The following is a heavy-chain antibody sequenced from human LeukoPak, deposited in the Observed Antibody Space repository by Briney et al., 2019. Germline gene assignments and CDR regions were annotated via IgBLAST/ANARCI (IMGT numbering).Heavy chain of an antibody. CDR2: IYPGDSDT. V-gene: IGHV5-51*01. J-gene: IGHJ6*03. CDR1: GYSFTSYW. CDR3: ARSPIDYYYYMDV. Sequence: GESLKISCKGSGYSFTSYWIGWVRQMPGKGLEWMGIIYPGDSDTRYSPSFQGQVTISADKSISTAYLQWSSLKAPDTAMYYCARSPIDYYYYMDVWGKGTTVTVSS.